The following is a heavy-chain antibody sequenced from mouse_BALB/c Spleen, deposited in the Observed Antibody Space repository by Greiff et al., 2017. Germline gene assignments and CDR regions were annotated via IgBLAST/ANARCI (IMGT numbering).Heavy chain of an antibody. CDR2: IWSGGST. V-gene: IGHV2-2*02. CDR1: GFSLTSYG. D-gene: IGHD2-4*01. J-gene: IGHJ2*01. Sequence: VQLQQSGPGLVQPSQSLSITCTASGFSLTSYGVHWVRQSPGKGLEWLGVIWSGGSTDYNAAFISRLSISKDNSKSQVFFKMNSLQANDTAIYYCAGIYDYDGYYFDYWGQGTTLTVSS. CDR3: AGIYDYDGYYFDY.